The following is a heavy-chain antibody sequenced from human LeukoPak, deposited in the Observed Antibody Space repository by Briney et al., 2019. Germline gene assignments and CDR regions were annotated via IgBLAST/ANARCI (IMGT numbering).Heavy chain of an antibody. CDR2: MNPNSGNT. CDR1: GYTFTSYD. CDR3: ARGSFIARRSPPPDY. D-gene: IGHD1-26*01. V-gene: IGHV1-8*01. J-gene: IGHJ4*02. Sequence: EASVKVSCKASGYTFTSYDINWVRQATGQELEWMGWMNPNSGNTGYAQRFQGRVTMTRNTSISTAYMELSSLRSEDTAVYYCARGSFIARRSPPPDYWGQGTLVTVSS.